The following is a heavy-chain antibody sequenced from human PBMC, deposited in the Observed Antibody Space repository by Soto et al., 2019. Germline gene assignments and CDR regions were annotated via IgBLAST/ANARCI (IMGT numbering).Heavy chain of an antibody. Sequence: ASVKVSCKASGFSSSTYAFSWVRRAPGQGLEWMGLISADTGEPRYAEKFQGRVAMTTDTSTRTAYMELRGLTSDDTAVYYCGVSAGLDFWGKGTRVTVSS. CDR3: GVSAGLDF. CDR2: ISADTGEP. V-gene: IGHV1-18*01. CDR1: GFSSSTYA. J-gene: IGHJ4*02. D-gene: IGHD6-13*01.